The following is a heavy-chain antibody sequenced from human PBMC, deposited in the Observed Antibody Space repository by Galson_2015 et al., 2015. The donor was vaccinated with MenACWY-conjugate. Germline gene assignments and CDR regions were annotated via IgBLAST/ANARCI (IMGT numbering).Heavy chain of an antibody. D-gene: IGHD2-2*01. V-gene: IGHV3-30*18. J-gene: IGHJ6*02. CDR3: AKDREFIGSSCLNCYYYGMDV. Sequence: SLRLSCAASGFTFSAYGMHWVRQAPGKGLEWVAVISYDGSNKYYADPVKGRFTISRDNSKNTLYLQMNSLRVEDTAVYYCAKDREFIGSSCLNCYYYGMDVWGQGTTVTVSS. CDR1: GFTFSAYG. CDR2: ISYDGSNK.